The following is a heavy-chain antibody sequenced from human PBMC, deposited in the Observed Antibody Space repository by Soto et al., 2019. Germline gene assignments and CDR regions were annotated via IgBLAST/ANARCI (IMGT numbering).Heavy chain of an antibody. CDR1: GFTFSSYG. CDR3: ARGPVAAYFDY. V-gene: IGHV3-33*01. CDR2: IWYDGSNK. Sequence: QVQLVESGGGVVQPGRSLRLSCAASGFTFSSYGMHWVRQAPGKGLEWVAVIWYDGSNKYYADSVKGRFTISRDNSKNTLYLQMNSLRAEDTAVDYCARGPVAAYFDYWGQGTLVTVSS. D-gene: IGHD2-15*01. J-gene: IGHJ4*02.